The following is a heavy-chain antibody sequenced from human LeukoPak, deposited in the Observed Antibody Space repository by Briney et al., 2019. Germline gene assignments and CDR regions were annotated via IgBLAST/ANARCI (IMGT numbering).Heavy chain of an antibody. Sequence: PGGPLRLSCAASGFTFRNCAMHGVRQAPGRGLEWVAVMSYDGKNEYCADSLKGRFTISRDHSKNTLYLQVHSPRAEDSAVYYCARVADSTTSLLDLWGQGTMVTVSS. D-gene: IGHD2/OR15-2a*01. CDR3: ARVADSTTSLLDL. J-gene: IGHJ3*01. CDR2: MSYDGKNE. V-gene: IGHV3-30*04. CDR1: GFTFRNCA.